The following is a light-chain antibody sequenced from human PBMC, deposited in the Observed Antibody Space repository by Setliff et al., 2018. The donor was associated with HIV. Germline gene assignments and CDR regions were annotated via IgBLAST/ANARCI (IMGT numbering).Light chain of an antibody. CDR2: VVS. J-gene: IGLJ1*01. Sequence: QSALAQPPSASGSPGQSVTISCTGTSSDIGNYNFVSWYQQHPGKAPKLMIFVVSKRPSGVPDRFSGSKSGNTASLTVSGLQADDEADYYCSSYAGSDIYVFGTGTKVTVL. CDR1: SSDIGNYNF. V-gene: IGLV2-8*01. CDR3: SSYAGSDIYV.